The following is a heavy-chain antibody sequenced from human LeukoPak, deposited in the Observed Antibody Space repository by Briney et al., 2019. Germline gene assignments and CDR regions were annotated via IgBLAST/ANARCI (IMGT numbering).Heavy chain of an antibody. V-gene: IGHV3-21*01. J-gene: IGHJ6*02. Sequence: GRSLRLSCAASGFTFSSYSMNWVRQAPGKGLEWVSSISSSSSYIYYADSVKGRFTISRDNAKNSLYLQMNSLRAEDTAVYYCARDANYYYGMDVWGQGTTVTVSS. CDR3: ARDANYYYGMDV. CDR1: GFTFSSYS. CDR2: ISSSSSYI.